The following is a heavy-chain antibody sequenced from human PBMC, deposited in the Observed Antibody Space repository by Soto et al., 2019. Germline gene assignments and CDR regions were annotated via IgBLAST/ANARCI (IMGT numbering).Heavy chain of an antibody. V-gene: IGHV4-59*01. CDR1: GGSISSYY. CDR2: IYYSGGT. D-gene: IGHD6-19*01. CDR3: ARYSSWVDY. Sequence: PSETLSLTCTVSGGSISSYYWSWIRQPPGKGLEWIGYIYYSGGTNYNPSLKSRVTISVDTSKNQFSLKLSSVTAADTAVYYCARYSSWVDYWGQGTLVTVSS. J-gene: IGHJ4*02.